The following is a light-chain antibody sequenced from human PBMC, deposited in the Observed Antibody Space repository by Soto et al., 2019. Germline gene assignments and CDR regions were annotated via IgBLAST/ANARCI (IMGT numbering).Light chain of an antibody. CDR1: QGIGYN. CDR3: QKYASVPWS. CDR2: TAS. Sequence: DIQMTQSPTSLSASVGDRVTLTCRASQGIGYNLAWYQQKPGKVPKVLIYTASTLHSGVPARFSGSGSGTEFTLTINSLQPEDVATYFCQKYASVPWSFGPGTRVEI. V-gene: IGKV1-27*01. J-gene: IGKJ1*01.